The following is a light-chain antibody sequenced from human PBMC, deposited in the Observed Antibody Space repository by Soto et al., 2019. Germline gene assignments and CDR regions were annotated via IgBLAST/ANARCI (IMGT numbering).Light chain of an antibody. V-gene: IGLV2-8*01. Sequence: QSALTQPPSASGSPGQSVTISCTGTSSDVGGYNSVSWYQQHPGKAPKVIIYGVTKRPSGVPDRFSGSKSGNTASLTVSGLQAEDDADYYCSSYAGSNNVLFGGGTKVTVL. CDR2: GVT. CDR3: SSYAGSNNVL. CDR1: SSDVGGYNS. J-gene: IGLJ3*02.